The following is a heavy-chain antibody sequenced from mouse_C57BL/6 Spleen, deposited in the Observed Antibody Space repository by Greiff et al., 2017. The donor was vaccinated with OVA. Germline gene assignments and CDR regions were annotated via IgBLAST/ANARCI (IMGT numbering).Heavy chain of an antibody. J-gene: IGHJ1*03. Sequence: EVKVEESEGGLVQPGSSLKLSCTASGFTFSDYYMAWVRQVPEKGLEWVANINYDGSSTYYLDSLKSRFIISRDNAKNILYLQMSSLKSEDTATYYCARDISNHWYFDVWGTGTTVTVSS. CDR1: GFTFSDYY. CDR2: INYDGSST. V-gene: IGHV5-16*01. CDR3: ARDISNHWYFDV. D-gene: IGHD1-3*01.